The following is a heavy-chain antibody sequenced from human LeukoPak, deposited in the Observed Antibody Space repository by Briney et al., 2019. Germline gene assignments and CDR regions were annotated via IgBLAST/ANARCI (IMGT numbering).Heavy chain of an antibody. Sequence: SVKVSCKASGGTFSSYAISWVRQAPGRGLEWMGGIIPIFGTANYAQKFQGRVTITTDESTSTAYMELSSLRSEDTAVYYCARSYCSGGSCYPRWGYYYYMDVWGKGTTVTVSS. CDR3: ARSYCSGGSCYPRWGYYYYMDV. D-gene: IGHD2-15*01. CDR2: IIPIFGTA. J-gene: IGHJ6*03. V-gene: IGHV1-69*05. CDR1: GGTFSSYA.